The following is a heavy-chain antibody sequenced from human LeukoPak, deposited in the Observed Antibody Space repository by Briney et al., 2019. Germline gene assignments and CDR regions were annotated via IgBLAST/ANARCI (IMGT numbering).Heavy chain of an antibody. Sequence: GGSLRLSCTFSGFTFRRYWMNWVRQAPGKGLEWVANINPGGNEIRSVDSVKGRSIISRDNAENSLDLQMSSLRVEDTAVYYCMCWGTDNHWGQGILVTVSS. J-gene: IGHJ4*02. CDR1: GFTFRRYW. CDR3: MCWGTDNH. CDR2: INPGGNEI. D-gene: IGHD7-27*01. V-gene: IGHV3-7*01.